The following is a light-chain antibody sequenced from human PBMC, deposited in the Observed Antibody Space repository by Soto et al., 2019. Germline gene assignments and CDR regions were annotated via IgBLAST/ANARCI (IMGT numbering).Light chain of an antibody. CDR3: QQLDSYPRT. CDR1: QGISGY. CDR2: AAS. J-gene: IGKJ3*01. V-gene: IGKV1-9*01. Sequence: IELTQSPSSLSASVGDRVTITCRASQGISGYLAWYQQKPGKAPNLLIYAASTLQGGVPSRFSGSGSGTDFTLTISSLQPEDFATYYCQQLDSYPRTFGPGTKVDIK.